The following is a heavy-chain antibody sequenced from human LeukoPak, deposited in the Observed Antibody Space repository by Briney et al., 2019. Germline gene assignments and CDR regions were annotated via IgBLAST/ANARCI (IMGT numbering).Heavy chain of an antibody. V-gene: IGHV3-21*06. Sequence: GESLRLSCTASGFTFSDCDMNWFRQAPGKGLQWVSSISYMGDHRYYADSAKGRFTISRDNAKNSLYLQMDDLRADDTAVYYCGKAFPPLRVAAAGDYWGQGTLVTVSS. CDR3: GKAFPPLRVAAAGDY. J-gene: IGHJ4*02. D-gene: IGHD6-25*01. CDR2: ISYMGDHR. CDR1: GFTFSDCD.